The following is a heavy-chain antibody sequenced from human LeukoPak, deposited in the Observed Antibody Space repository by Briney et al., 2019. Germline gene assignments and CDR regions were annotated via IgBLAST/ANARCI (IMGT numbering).Heavy chain of an antibody. CDR3: ARGDSVDDFWSGSQYYFDY. D-gene: IGHD3-3*01. V-gene: IGHV4-4*07. Sequence: PSETLSLTCTVSGGSISSYYWSWIRQPAGKGLEWIGRIYTSGSTNYNPSLESRVTMSVDTSKNHFSLKVTSVTAADTAVYYCARGDSVDDFWSGSQYYFDYWGQGTLVTVSS. CDR2: IYTSGST. J-gene: IGHJ4*02. CDR1: GGSISSYY.